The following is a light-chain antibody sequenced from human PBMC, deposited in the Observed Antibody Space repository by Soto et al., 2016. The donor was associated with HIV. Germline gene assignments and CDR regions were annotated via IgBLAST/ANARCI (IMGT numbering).Light chain of an antibody. CDR3: QTWDTTTAI. CDR1: ELGDKY. V-gene: IGLV3-1*01. CDR2: QDS. J-gene: IGLJ2*01. Sequence: SYELTQPPSVSVSPGQTASITCSGDELGDKYVWWYQQKPGQSLVLVIYQDSKRPSGIPERFSGSNSGNTATLTISGTQAMDEADYFCQTWDTTTAIFGGGTKLTVL.